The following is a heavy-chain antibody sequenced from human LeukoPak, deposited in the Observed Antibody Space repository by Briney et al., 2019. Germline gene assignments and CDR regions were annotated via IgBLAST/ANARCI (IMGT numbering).Heavy chain of an antibody. CDR1: GGTFSSYG. J-gene: IGHJ4*02. V-gene: IGHV1-69*01. D-gene: IGHD2-15*01. CDR3: ARARYCSGGSCDQEFDY. Sequence: ASVKVSCKASGGTFSSYGISWVRQAPGRGLEWMGGIIPISGIANYAQKFQGRVTITADESTSTAYMELSSLRSEDTAVYYCARARYCSGGSCDQEFDYWGQGTLVTVSS. CDR2: IIPISGIA.